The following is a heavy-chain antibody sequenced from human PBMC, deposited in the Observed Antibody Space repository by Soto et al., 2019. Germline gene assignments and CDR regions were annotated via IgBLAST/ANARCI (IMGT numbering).Heavy chain of an antibody. CDR1: GFTFSSYA. J-gene: IGHJ4*02. Sequence: GRSLRLSCAASGFTFSSYAMSWVRQAPGKGLEWVSAISGSGGSTYYADSVKGRFTISRDNSKNTLYLQMNSLRAEDTAVYYCAKDRTRLTGTTSGYWGQGTLVTVSS. CDR3: AKDRTRLTGTTSGY. D-gene: IGHD1-20*01. CDR2: ISGSGGST. V-gene: IGHV3-23*01.